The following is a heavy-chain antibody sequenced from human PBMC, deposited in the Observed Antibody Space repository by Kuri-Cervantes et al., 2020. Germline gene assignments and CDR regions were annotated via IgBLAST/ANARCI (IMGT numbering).Heavy chain of an antibody. Sequence: GESLKISCAASGFTFSSYAMHWVRQAPGKGLEWVAVISYDGSNKYYADSVKGRFTISRDNSKNTLYLQMNSLRAEDTAVYYCARETVTTYYYYYYGIDVWGQGTTVTVSS. D-gene: IGHD4-17*01. CDR2: ISYDGSNK. V-gene: IGHV3-30-3*01. CDR1: GFTFSSYA. J-gene: IGHJ6*02. CDR3: ARETVTTYYYYYYGIDV.